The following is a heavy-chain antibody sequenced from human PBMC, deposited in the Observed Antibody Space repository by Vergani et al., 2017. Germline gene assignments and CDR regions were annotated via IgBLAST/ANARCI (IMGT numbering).Heavy chain of an antibody. CDR1: GFTFRSHA. V-gene: IGHV3-23*01. CDR3: AKRGLPMATLSSLDS. Sequence: EVHLLESGGGLVQPGGSLRLSCEASGFTFRSHAMTWVRQAPGKGLEWVAAINGGAEYTFYAESVGGRFTVSRDNSKNTLYLVMDSLRVEDTARYYCAKRGLPMATLSSLDSWGQGTLVTVSS. D-gene: IGHD5-24*01. CDR2: INGGAEYT. J-gene: IGHJ4*02.